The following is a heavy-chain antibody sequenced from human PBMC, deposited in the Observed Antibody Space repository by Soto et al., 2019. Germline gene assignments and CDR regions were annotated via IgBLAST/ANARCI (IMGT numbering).Heavy chain of an antibody. CDR2: IYWDDDK. Sequence: SGPTLVNPTQTLTLTCTFSGFSLRTSGVGVGWIRQPPGKALEWLALIYWDDDKRYSPSLKSRLTITKDTSKNQVVLTMTNMDPVDPATYYCAHSTAVAGYYYYYGMDVWGQGTTVTVS. V-gene: IGHV2-5*02. CDR1: GFSLRTSGVG. J-gene: IGHJ6*02. CDR3: AHSTAVAGYYYYYGMDV. D-gene: IGHD6-19*01.